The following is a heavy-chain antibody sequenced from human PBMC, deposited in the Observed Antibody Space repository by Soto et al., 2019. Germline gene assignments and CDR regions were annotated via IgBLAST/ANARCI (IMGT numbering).Heavy chain of an antibody. CDR3: ARDRVTIFGIIIIRVDYYYYGMDV. CDR1: GLIFRTYA. Sequence: GGSLRLSCAASGLIFRTYAMHWVRQAPGKGLEWVAVISDDGSQKYYADSVKGRFMISRDNSKNTLYLQMNSLRAEDTAVYYCARDRVTIFGIIIIRVDYYYYGMDVWGQGTTVTVSS. J-gene: IGHJ6*02. D-gene: IGHD3-3*01. CDR2: ISDDGSQK. V-gene: IGHV3-30-3*01.